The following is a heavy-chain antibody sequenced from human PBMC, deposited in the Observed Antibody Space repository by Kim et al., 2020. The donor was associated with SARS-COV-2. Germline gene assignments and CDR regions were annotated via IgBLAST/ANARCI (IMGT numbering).Heavy chain of an antibody. D-gene: IGHD6-19*01. CDR3: ARPVAGPVAIDY. J-gene: IGHJ4*02. Sequence: YYADPVKGRFTISRENAKNSLYLQMNSLRAEDTAVYYCARPVAGPVAIDYWGQGTLVTVSS. V-gene: IGHV3-11*01.